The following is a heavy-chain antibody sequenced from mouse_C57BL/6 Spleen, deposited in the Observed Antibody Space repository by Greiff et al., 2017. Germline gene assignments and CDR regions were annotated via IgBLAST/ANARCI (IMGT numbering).Heavy chain of an antibody. Sequence: QVQLQQPGAELARPGASVKLSCKASGYTFTSYGISWVKQRTGQGLEWIGEIYPRSGNTYYNEKFKGKATLTADKSSSTAYMELRSLTSEDSAVYFCARGYEDAMDYWGQGTSVTVSS. CDR3: ARGYEDAMDY. V-gene: IGHV1-81*01. J-gene: IGHJ4*01. CDR2: IYPRSGNT. CDR1: GYTFTSYG. D-gene: IGHD2-3*01.